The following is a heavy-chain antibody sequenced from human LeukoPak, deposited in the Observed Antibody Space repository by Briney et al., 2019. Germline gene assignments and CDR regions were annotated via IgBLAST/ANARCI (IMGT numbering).Heavy chain of an antibody. CDR2: INPNSGGT. CDR3: ARGTYSSSWYFDY. J-gene: IGHJ4*02. CDR1: GYTFTGYY. D-gene: IGHD6-13*01. Sequence: ASVKVSCKAPGYTFTGYYMHWVRQAPGPGLEWMGWINPNSGGTNYAQKFQGRVTMTRDTSISTAYMELSRLRSDDTAVYYCARGTYSSSWYFDYWGQGTLVTVSS. V-gene: IGHV1-2*02.